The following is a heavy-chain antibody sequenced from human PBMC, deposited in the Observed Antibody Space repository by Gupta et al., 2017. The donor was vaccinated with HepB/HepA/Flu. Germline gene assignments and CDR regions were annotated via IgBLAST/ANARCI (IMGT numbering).Heavy chain of an antibody. D-gene: IGHD3-9*01. V-gene: IGHV3-23*01. CDR3: AKYPRLVTDQYFDY. Sequence: TISRDNSKNTLYLQMNSLRAEDTAVYYCAKYPRLVTDQYFDYWGQGTLVTVSS. J-gene: IGHJ4*02.